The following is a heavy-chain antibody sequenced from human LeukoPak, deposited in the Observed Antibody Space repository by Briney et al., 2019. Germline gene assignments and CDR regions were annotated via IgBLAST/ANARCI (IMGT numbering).Heavy chain of an antibody. CDR2: ISSSGSTL. J-gene: IGHJ4*02. D-gene: IGHD6-13*01. V-gene: IGHV3-48*03. CDR3: ARMQQLVDFVDY. CDR1: GFTFSNYD. Sequence: GGSLRLSCAASGFTFSNYDMNWVRQAPGKGLEWVSYISSSGSTLYYADSVKGRFTISRDNAKNSLYLQMSSLRAEDTAVYYCARMQQLVDFVDYWGQGTLVSVSS.